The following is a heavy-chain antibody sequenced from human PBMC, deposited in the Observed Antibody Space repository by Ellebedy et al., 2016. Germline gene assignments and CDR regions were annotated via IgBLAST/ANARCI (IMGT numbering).Heavy chain of an antibody. J-gene: IGHJ4*02. CDR2: INHSGST. Sequence: SETLSLTCTVSGGSISRSNYYWGWIRQPPGKGLEWIGEINHSGSTNYNPSLKSRVTISVDTSKNQFSLKLSSVTAADTAVYYCARVVLELQSSMCYFDYWGQGTLVTVSS. V-gene: IGHV4-39*07. CDR1: GGSISRSNYY. D-gene: IGHD1-7*01. CDR3: ARVVLELQSSMCYFDY.